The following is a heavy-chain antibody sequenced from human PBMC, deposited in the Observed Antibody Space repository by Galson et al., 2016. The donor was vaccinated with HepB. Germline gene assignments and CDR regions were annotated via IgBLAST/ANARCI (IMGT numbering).Heavy chain of an antibody. CDR2: IYGGGAT. Sequence: LSCAASGFTVTRSYMSWVRQAPGQGLEWVSVIYGGGATYYTDSVRGRFTISRDDSKNTLFLQMDSLRPKDTAAYYCARGLVGSTTAFDSWGQGTLVAVSS. D-gene: IGHD1-26*01. V-gene: IGHV3-53*05. CDR3: ARGLVGSTTAFDS. J-gene: IGHJ4*02. CDR1: GFTVTRSY.